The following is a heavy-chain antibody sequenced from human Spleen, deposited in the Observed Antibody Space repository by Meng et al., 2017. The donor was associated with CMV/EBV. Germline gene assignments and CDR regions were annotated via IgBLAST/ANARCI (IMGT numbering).Heavy chain of an antibody. Sequence: SETLSLTCSGSGGSISSGGYYWSWIRQHPGEGLEWIGYIYYSGSTFYNPSFKSRVAISVDTSKNQFSLNLNSVTVADTAVYYCASGPAGNYDHYYGMDVWGQGTTVTVSS. J-gene: IGHJ6*02. CDR1: GGSISSGGYY. V-gene: IGHV4-31*03. CDR2: IYYSGST. CDR3: ASGPAGNYDHYYGMDV. D-gene: IGHD2-2*01.